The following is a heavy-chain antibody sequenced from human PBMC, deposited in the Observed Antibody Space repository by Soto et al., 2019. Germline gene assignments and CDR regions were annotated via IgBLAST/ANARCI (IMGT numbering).Heavy chain of an antibody. J-gene: IGHJ6*02. V-gene: IGHV3-33*01. CDR2: IWYDGSNK. Sequence: QVQLVESGGGVVQPGRSLRLSCAASGFTFSSYGMHWVRQAPGKGLEWVAVIWYDGSNKYYADSEKGRFTISRDNSKNTLYLQMNSLRAEDTAVYYCAREWGLYNWGEEGLHYYYGMDVWGQGTTVTVSS. CDR1: GFTFSSYG. D-gene: IGHD7-27*01. CDR3: AREWGLYNWGEEGLHYYYGMDV.